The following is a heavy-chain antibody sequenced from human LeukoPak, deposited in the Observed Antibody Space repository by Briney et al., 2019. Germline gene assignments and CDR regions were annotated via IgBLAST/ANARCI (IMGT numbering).Heavy chain of an antibody. J-gene: IGHJ4*02. CDR3: AKMTRPLRWGGEDY. CDR1: GFTFSSYA. Sequence: PGGSLRLSCAASGFTFSSYAMSWVRQAPGKGLEWVSAISGSGGSTYYADSVKGRFTISRDNSKNTLYLQMNSLRAEDTAVYYCAKMTRPLRWGGEDYWGQGTLVTVSS. D-gene: IGHD3-10*01. V-gene: IGHV3-23*01. CDR2: ISGSGGST.